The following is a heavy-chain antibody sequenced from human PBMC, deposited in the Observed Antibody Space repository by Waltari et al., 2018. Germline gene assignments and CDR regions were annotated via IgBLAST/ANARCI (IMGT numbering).Heavy chain of an antibody. V-gene: IGHV4-59*01. D-gene: IGHD3-10*01. J-gene: IGHJ4*02. CDR1: GGSISSYY. CDR2: IYSSGST. Sequence: QVQLQESGPGLVKPSETLSLTCTVSGGSISSYYWSWIRQPPGKGLEWIGYIYSSGSTNYNPALKSRVTISVATSKNQFSLKVRSMTAADTAVYYCARDRGYQDYWGQGTLVTVSS. CDR3: ARDRGYQDY.